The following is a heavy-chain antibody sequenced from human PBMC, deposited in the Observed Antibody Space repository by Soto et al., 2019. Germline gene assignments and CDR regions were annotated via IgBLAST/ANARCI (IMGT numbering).Heavy chain of an antibody. V-gene: IGHV1-69*01. Sequence: QVQLVQSGAEVKEPGSAVKVSCKAPADSFSSYGISWVRQAPGQGLEWMGGIIPIFGTTNYAEKFQGRVTITADESTNTAYMELSSLRSEDTALYYCARVFPDGWVEPGVMRGYLDTWGRGTLVTV. J-gene: IGHJ4*02. CDR2: IIPIFGTT. D-gene: IGHD3-16*01. CDR1: ADSFSSYG. CDR3: ARVFPDGWVEPGVMRGYLDT.